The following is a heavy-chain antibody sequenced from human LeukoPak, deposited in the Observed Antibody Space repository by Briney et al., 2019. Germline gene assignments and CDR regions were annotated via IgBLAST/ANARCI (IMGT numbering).Heavy chain of an antibody. Sequence: PGGSLRLSCAASGFTFSSYWTSWVRQAPGKGLEWVANIKQDGSEKYYVDSVKGRFTISRDNAKNSLYLQMNSLRAEDTAVYYCARATPERWGLDYWGQGTLVTVSS. CDR1: GFTFSSYW. J-gene: IGHJ4*02. V-gene: IGHV3-7*01. D-gene: IGHD3-16*01. CDR3: ARATPERWGLDY. CDR2: IKQDGSEK.